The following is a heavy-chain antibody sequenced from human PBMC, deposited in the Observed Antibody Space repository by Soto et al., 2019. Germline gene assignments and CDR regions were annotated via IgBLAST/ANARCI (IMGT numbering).Heavy chain of an antibody. J-gene: IGHJ6*02. Sequence: ASVKVSCKASGYTFTSYYMHWVRQAPGQGLEWMGIINPSGGSTSYAQKFQGRVTMTRDTSTSTVYMELSSLRSEDTAVYYCARDRFLEWLLEHYYYYGMDVWGQGTTVTVSS. CDR3: ARDRFLEWLLEHYYYYGMDV. CDR1: GYTFTSYY. V-gene: IGHV1-46*01. CDR2: INPSGGST. D-gene: IGHD3-3*01.